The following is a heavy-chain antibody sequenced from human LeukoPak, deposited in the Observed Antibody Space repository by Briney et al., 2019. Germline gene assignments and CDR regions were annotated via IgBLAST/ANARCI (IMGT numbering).Heavy chain of an antibody. J-gene: IGHJ3*02. D-gene: IGHD2/OR15-2a*01. V-gene: IGHV3-23*01. Sequence: GGSLRLSCAASGFTFNNCAMGWVRQAPGKGLEWVSAISGSGGSTYYADSVKGRFTISRDNSKNTLYLQMNSLRAEDTAVYYCAKENIDAFDIWGQGTMVTVSS. CDR2: ISGSGGST. CDR1: GFTFNNCA. CDR3: AKENIDAFDI.